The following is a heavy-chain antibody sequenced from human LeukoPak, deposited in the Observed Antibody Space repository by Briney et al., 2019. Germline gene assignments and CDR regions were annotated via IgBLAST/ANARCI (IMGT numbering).Heavy chain of an antibody. Sequence: ASVKVSCKASGYTFTSYAMHWVRQAPGQRLEWMGWINAGNGNTKYSQKFQGRVTITRDTSASTVYMELSSLRSEDTAVYYCARGPVTTKSWFDPWGQGTLVTVSS. CDR1: GYTFTSYA. J-gene: IGHJ5*02. CDR2: INAGNGNT. D-gene: IGHD4-17*01. CDR3: ARGPVTTKSWFDP. V-gene: IGHV1-3*01.